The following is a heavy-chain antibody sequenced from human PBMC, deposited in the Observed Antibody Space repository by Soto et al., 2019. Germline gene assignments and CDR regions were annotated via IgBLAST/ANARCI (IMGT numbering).Heavy chain of an antibody. CDR1: GFTLSNYW. V-gene: IGHV3-74*01. CDR2: IINDGSST. J-gene: IGHJ5*02. CDR3: ARDYFGSGNH. D-gene: IGHD3-10*01. Sequence: GGSLRLSCAASGFTLSNYWMHWVRQAPGKGLVWLSRIINDGSSTDYADSVKGRFTISRDNAKNTLYLQMNSLRVEDTAVYYCARDYFGSGNHWGQGTLVTVSS.